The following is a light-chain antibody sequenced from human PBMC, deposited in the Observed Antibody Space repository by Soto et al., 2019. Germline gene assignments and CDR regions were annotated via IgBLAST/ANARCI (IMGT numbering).Light chain of an antibody. CDR3: QQLNSYRALT. CDR2: AAS. J-gene: IGKJ4*01. CDR1: QGISSY. V-gene: IGKV1-9*01. Sequence: DIQLTQSPSFLSASVGDRVTITCRASQGISSYLAWYQQRPGQAPKLLIYAASTLQSGVPSRFSGSGSGTEFTLTISSLQPEDFPTYYCQQLNSYRALTFGGGTKVEIK.